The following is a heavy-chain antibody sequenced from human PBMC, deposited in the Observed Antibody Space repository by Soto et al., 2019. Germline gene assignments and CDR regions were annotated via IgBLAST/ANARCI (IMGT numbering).Heavy chain of an antibody. J-gene: IGHJ5*02. CDR2: VYYNGDT. CDR1: GGSVSSGSFY. Sequence: SETLSLTCSVSGGSVSSGSFYWGWIRQPPGKGLEWIGNVYYNGDTSYNPSLKSRVTISVDTSENQFSLKLSSVTAADTAVYYCARHGLLGYCSGGSCYSTWFDPWGQGTQVTVSS. CDR3: ARHGLLGYCSGGSCYSTWFDP. D-gene: IGHD2-15*01. V-gene: IGHV4-39*01.